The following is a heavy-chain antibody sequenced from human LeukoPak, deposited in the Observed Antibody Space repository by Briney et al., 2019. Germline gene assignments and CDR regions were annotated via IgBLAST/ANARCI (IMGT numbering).Heavy chain of an antibody. Sequence: GGSLRLSCAASGFTFSSYAMSWVRQAPGKGLEWVSSISSTSTYIHDADSVKGRFTVYRDNAKKSLYPQMNSLRAEDTAMYYCARGMRQIDDAFDLWGQGTMVTVSS. CDR2: ISSTSTYI. D-gene: IGHD6-25*01. CDR3: ARGMRQIDDAFDL. V-gene: IGHV3-21*01. J-gene: IGHJ3*01. CDR1: GFTFSSYA.